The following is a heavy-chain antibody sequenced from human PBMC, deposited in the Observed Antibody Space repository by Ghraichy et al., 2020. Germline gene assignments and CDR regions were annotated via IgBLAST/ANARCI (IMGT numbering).Heavy chain of an antibody. CDR3: AKESQWLAPHFDF. J-gene: IGHJ4*02. D-gene: IGHD6-19*01. V-gene: IGHV3-23*01. Sequence: SCAASGFTFSSYAMSWVRQAPGKGLEWVSGISGSGGTTYYADSVKGRFTISRDNSKNTLYLQVNSLRAGDTAIYYCAKESQWLAPHFDFWGQGTLVTVSS. CDR2: ISGSGGTT. CDR1: GFTFSSYA.